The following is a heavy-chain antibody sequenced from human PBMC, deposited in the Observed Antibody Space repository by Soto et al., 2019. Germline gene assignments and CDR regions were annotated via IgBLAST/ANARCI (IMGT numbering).Heavy chain of an antibody. Sequence: PGGSLRLSCAASGFTFSSYAMSWVRQAPGKGLEWVSAISGSGGSTYYADSVKGRFTISRDNSKNTLYLQMNSLRTEDTAVYYCATLGYCSSTSCSYGMDVWGQGTTVTVSS. CDR3: ATLGYCSSTSCSYGMDV. CDR2: ISGSGGST. V-gene: IGHV3-23*01. CDR1: GFTFSSYA. J-gene: IGHJ6*02. D-gene: IGHD2-2*01.